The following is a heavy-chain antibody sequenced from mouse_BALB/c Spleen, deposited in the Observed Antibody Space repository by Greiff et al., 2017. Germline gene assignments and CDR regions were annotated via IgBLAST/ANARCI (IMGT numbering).Heavy chain of an antibody. CDR3: ARGYRYFAY. CDR1: GFTFSDYY. D-gene: IGHD2-14*01. J-gene: IGHJ3*01. V-gene: IGHV5-4*02. CDR2: ISDGGSYT. Sequence: EVQRVESGGGLVKPGGSLKLSCAASGFTFSDYYMYWVRQTPEKRLEWVATISDGGSYTYYPDSVKGRFTISRDNAKNNLYLQMSSLKSEDTAMYYCARGYRYFAYWGQGTLVTVSA.